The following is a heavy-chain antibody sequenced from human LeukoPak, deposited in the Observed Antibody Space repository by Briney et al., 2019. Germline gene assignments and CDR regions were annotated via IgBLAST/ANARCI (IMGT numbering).Heavy chain of an antibody. D-gene: IGHD2-2*01. J-gene: IGHJ4*02. V-gene: IGHV3-74*01. Sequence: PGGSLRLSCAASGFTFSSYWMHWVRRAPGKGLVWVSRINSDGSSTSYADSVKGRFTISRDNAKNTLYLQMNSLRAEDTAVYYCAREGRYCSSTSCYEPYDYWGQGTLVTVSS. CDR3: AREGRYCSSTSCYEPYDY. CDR1: GFTFSSYW. CDR2: INSDGSST.